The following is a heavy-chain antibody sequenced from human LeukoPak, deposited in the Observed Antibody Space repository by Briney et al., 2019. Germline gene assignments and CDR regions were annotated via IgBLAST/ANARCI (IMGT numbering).Heavy chain of an antibody. CDR1: GFTFSDSA. J-gene: IGHJ3*02. CDR2: IRNKAKSYAT. D-gene: IGHD3-22*01. V-gene: IGHV3-73*01. Sequence: GGSLKLSCAASGFTFSDSAMHWVRQASGKGLEWVGRIRNKAKSYATAYAESVKGMFTISRDDSKNTAYLQMNSLKTEDTAVYYCTHYYDSSGYYGAFDIWGQGTMVTVSS. CDR3: THYYDSSGYYGAFDI.